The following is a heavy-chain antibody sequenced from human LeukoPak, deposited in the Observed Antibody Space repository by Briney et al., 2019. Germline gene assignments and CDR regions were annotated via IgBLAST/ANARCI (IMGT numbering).Heavy chain of an antibody. CDR3: ARVFGSGYYYQND. CDR2: IDHSGST. J-gene: IGHJ4*02. Sequence: SETLSLTCAVYGGSFSGYYWNWIRQSPGKGLEWIGEIDHSGSTNYNPSLKSRVTMSVDTSKNQFSLKLSSVTAADTAVYYCARVFGSGYYYQNDWGQGTLVTVSS. V-gene: IGHV4-34*01. D-gene: IGHD3-22*01. CDR1: GGSFSGYY.